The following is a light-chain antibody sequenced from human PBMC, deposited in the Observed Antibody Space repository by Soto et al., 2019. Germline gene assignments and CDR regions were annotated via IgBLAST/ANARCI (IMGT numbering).Light chain of an antibody. CDR1: SSDVGSYNL. Sequence: QSALTQPASVSGSPGQSITISCTGTSSDVGSYNLVSWYQQHPGKAPKLMIYEGSKRPSGVSNRFSGSKSGNTASLTISGLHAEDEDDYYCCSYAGISTCYGVFGGGTKLTVL. CDR3: CSYAGISTCYGV. V-gene: IGLV2-23*01. CDR2: EGS. J-gene: IGLJ3*02.